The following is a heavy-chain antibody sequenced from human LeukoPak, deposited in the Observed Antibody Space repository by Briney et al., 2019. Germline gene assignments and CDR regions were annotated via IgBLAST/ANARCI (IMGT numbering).Heavy chain of an antibody. CDR2: FDPEDDEK. J-gene: IGHJ4*02. CDR3: AAKLSSGYFDY. CDR1: GYMFTELS. V-gene: IGHV1-24*01. D-gene: IGHD3-22*01. Sequence: ASVKVSCKVSGYMFTELSMHWVRQAPGKGLEWMGGFDPEDDEKMYAQKFQGRVTMTEDTSIDTAYMELSSLRSEDTAVYYCAAKLSSGYFDYWGQGTLVTVSS.